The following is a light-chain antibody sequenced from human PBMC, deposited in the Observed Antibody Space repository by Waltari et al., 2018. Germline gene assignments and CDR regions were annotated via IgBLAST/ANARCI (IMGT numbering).Light chain of an antibody. Sequence: EIVLTQSPGTLSLSPGERATLSCRASQSVGTYLAWYQQKPGQAPRLLIYGASNRATSIPERFSGSGSGTDFSLTISRLEPEDFAVYYCQKYVNLPATFGQGTKVEIK. CDR1: QSVGTY. V-gene: IGKV3-20*01. CDR3: QKYVNLPAT. CDR2: GAS. J-gene: IGKJ1*01.